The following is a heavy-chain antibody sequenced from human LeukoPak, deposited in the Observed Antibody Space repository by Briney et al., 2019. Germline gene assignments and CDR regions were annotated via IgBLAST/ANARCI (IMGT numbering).Heavy chain of an antibody. CDR3: ARGHSTSGFDY. J-gene: IGHJ4*02. CDR1: DGSFSGFY. V-gene: IGHV4-34*01. Sequence: PSETLSLTCSVYDGSFSGFYCSWIRQVPGKGLEWLGEIHHSGIINYNPPLKSRLTLSEDTPNSQFSLKLTSVTAADTAVYFCARGHSTSGFDYWGRGTLVTVSS. CDR2: IHHSGII. D-gene: IGHD2-2*01.